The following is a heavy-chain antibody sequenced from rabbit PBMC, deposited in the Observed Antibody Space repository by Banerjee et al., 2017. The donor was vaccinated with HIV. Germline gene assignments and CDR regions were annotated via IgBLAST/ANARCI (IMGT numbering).Heavy chain of an antibody. J-gene: IGHJ4*01. Sequence: QEQLEESGGGLVQPEGSLTLTCKASGSDISSNAMCWVRQAPGKGLELIACIDNSSGVTYYASWAKGRFTISKTSWTTVTLQMTSLTAADTATYFCARDLAGVTGWNFNLWGQGTLVTVS. CDR3: ARDLAGVTGWNFNL. D-gene: IGHD4-1*01. V-gene: IGHV1S45*01. CDR1: GSDISSNA. CDR2: IDNSSGVT.